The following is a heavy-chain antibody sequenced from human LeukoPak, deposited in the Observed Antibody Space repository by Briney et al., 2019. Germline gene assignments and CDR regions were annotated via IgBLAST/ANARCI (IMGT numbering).Heavy chain of an antibody. CDR2: MNPNSGNT. J-gene: IGHJ5*02. Sequence: ASVKVSCKASGYSFTNYDINWVRQATGQGLEWMGWMNPNSGNTGYAQKFQGRVTITRNTSIGTAYMELSSLRSEDTAVYYCARGHGGYYDILTGYRFDPWGQGTLVTVSS. CDR1: GYSFTNYD. D-gene: IGHD3-9*01. CDR3: ARGHGGYYDILTGYRFDP. V-gene: IGHV1-8*03.